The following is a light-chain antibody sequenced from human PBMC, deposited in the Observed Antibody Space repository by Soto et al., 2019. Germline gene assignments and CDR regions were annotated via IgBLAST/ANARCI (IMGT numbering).Light chain of an antibody. Sequence: EIVLTHSPATLSVSLVPMPPLACRASQSVSLSLAWYQMRPGQLARLLIQGASTRATDIPGRFSGSGSGTDFILTISSLQSEQFAVYFCQQYHIWPPWTFGQGTKVDI. J-gene: IGKJ1*01. CDR2: GAS. V-gene: IGKV3-15*01. CDR3: QQYHIWPPWT. CDR1: QSVSLS.